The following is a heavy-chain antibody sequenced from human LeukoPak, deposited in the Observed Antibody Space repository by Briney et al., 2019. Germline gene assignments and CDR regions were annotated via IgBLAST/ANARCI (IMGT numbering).Heavy chain of an antibody. CDR2: IKQDGSEK. D-gene: IGHD3-10*01. V-gene: IGHV3-7*01. CDR1: GFTVSSNY. Sequence: PGGSLRLSCAASGFTVSSNYMSWVRQTPGKGLEWVANIKQDGSEKYYVDSVKGRFTISRDNAKNSLYLPMNSLRAEDTAVYYCARFRVGRSGSYLNYFDYWGQGTLVTVSS. CDR3: ARFRVGRSGSYLNYFDY. J-gene: IGHJ4*02.